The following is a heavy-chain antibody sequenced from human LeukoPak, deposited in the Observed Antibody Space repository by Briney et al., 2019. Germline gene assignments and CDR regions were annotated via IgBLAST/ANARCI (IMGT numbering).Heavy chain of an antibody. CDR3: ARHTQYNSGYKGVNWFDP. D-gene: IGHD5-18*01. CDR2: INHSGST. J-gene: IGHJ5*02. CDR1: GGSFSGYY. Sequence: KPSETLSLTCAVYGGSFSGYYWSWIRQPPGKGLEWIGEINHSGSTNYNPSLKSRVTISVDTSKNQFSLKLSSVTAADTAVYYCARHTQYNSGYKGVNWFDPWGQGTLVTVSS. V-gene: IGHV4-34*01.